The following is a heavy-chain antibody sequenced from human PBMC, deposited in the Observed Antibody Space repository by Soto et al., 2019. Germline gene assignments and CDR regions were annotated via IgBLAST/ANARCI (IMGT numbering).Heavy chain of an antibody. CDR1: GYTLTELS. V-gene: IGHV1-24*01. J-gene: IGHJ6*02. CDR3: ATGLYARGFLEWLPYPGMDV. Sequence: ASVKVSCKVSGYTLTELSMHWVRQAPGKGLEWMGGLDPEDGETIYAQKFQGRVTMTEDTSTDTAYMELSSLRSEDTAVYYCATGLYARGFLEWLPYPGMDVWGQGTTVTVSS. CDR2: LDPEDGET. D-gene: IGHD3-3*01.